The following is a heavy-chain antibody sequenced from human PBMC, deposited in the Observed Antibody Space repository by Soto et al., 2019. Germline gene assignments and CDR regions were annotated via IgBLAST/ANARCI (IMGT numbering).Heavy chain of an antibody. J-gene: IGHJ5*02. D-gene: IGHD3-10*01. CDR2: IYAGGSR. CDR3: ARVPFGRNWFDP. V-gene: IGHV3-66*01. CDR1: GFTVGTNY. Sequence: GGSLRLCCAASGFTVGTNYMTWALQAPGKGLEWVSVIYAGGSRYYADSVKGRFTISRDISKNTQYLQMDSLRAEDTAVYYCARVPFGRNWFDPWGQGT.